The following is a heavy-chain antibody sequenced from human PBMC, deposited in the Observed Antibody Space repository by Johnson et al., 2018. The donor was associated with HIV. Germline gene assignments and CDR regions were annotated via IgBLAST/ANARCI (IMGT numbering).Heavy chain of an antibody. CDR2: ISYDGSNK. Sequence: QVQLVESGGGVVQPGRSLRLSCAASGFTFSSYGMHWVRQAPGKGLEWVAVISYDGSNKYYADSVKGRFTISRDNSKNTVYLQMNSLRVEDTALYYCARDVGGGYYDFDMWGQGTMVTVSS. J-gene: IGHJ3*02. D-gene: IGHD3-22*01. CDR1: GFTFSSYG. V-gene: IGHV3-30*03. CDR3: ARDVGGGYYDFDM.